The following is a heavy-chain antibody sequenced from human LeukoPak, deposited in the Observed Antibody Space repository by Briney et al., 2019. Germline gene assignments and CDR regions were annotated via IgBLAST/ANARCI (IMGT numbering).Heavy chain of an antibody. J-gene: IGHJ5*02. CDR2: IKGDGSER. CDR1: GFTFSNYW. Sequence: GGSLRLSCAASGFTFSNYWMTWVRQTPEKGLEWVAHIKGDGSERYYVDSVKGRFTISRDNAKISLSLQMNSLRAEDTAVYYCARILPYGSGIHDHWGQGTLVTVSS. CDR3: ARILPYGSGIHDH. V-gene: IGHV3-7*04. D-gene: IGHD3-10*01.